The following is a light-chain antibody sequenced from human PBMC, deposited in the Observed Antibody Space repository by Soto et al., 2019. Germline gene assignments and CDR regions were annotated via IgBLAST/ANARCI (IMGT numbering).Light chain of an antibody. J-gene: IGLJ1*01. CDR2: DVT. Sequence: QSVLTQPRSVSGSPGQSVTISCTGTSSDVGRYNFVSWYQQHPGKVPKLIIYDVTKRPSGVPDRFSGSKSGNTASLTISGLQPEDEADYSCCSYAGSDTYLFGPGTKVTVL. CDR3: CSYAGSDTYL. CDR1: SSDVGRYNF. V-gene: IGLV2-11*01.